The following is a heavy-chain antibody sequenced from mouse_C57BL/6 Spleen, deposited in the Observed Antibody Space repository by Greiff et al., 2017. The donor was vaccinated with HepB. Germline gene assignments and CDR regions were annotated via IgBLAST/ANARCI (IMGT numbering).Heavy chain of an antibody. D-gene: IGHD2-2*01. CDR3: ARSGGLRQVDYFDY. J-gene: IGHJ2*01. CDR2: INPYNGDT. V-gene: IGHV1-20*01. Sequence: EVQLQQSGPELVKPGDSVKISCKASGYSFTGYFMNWVMQSHGKSLEWIGRINPYNGDTFYNQKFKGKATLTVDKSSSTAHMELRSLTSEDSAVYYCARSGGLRQVDYFDYWGQGTTLTVSS. CDR1: GYSFTGYF.